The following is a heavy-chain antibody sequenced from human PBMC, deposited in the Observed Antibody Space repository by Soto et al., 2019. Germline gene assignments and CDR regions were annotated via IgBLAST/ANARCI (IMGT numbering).Heavy chain of an antibody. CDR3: ARDTSVSSLAYSGSYGYFDL. CDR1: GGSISSGGYY. CDR2: IYYSGST. D-gene: IGHD1-26*01. J-gene: IGHJ2*01. Sequence: PSVTLSLTCTVSGGSISSGGYYWSWIRQHPGKGLEWIGYIYYSGSTYYNPPLKSRVTISVDTSKNQFSLKLSSVTAADTAVYYCARDTSVSSLAYSGSYGYFDLWGRGTLVTVSS. V-gene: IGHV4-31*03.